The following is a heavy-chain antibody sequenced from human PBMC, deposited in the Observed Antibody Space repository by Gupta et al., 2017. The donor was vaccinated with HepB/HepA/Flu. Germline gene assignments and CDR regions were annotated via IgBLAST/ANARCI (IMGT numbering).Heavy chain of an antibody. J-gene: IGHJ3*02. CDR3: ARQGEKWLTPHPAFDI. V-gene: IGHV4-39*01. CDR2: IYYSGRT. Sequence: QLQLQESGPVLLKPSETLSLTCTVSGGSISSRSYYWGWIRQPPGKGLEWIGSIYYSGRTYYNPSLKRRVTISVDTSKNQFSLKLSSVTAADTAVYYCARQGEKWLTPHPAFDIWGQGTMVTVSS. D-gene: IGHD5-12*01. CDR1: GGSISSRSYY.